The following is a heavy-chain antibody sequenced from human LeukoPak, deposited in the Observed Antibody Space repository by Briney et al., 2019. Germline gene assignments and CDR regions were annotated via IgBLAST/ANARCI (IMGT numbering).Heavy chain of an antibody. V-gene: IGHV6-1*01. CDR2: TYYRSKWYN. J-gene: IGHJ6*03. CDR3: ARGGGYSSSWYGSGDYYYMDV. D-gene: IGHD6-13*01. CDR1: GDSVSSNSAA. Sequence: SQTLSLTCAISGDSVSSNSAAWNRIRQSPSRGLEWLGRTYYRSKWYNDYAVSVKSRITINPDTSKNQFSLQLNSVTPEDTAVYYCARGGGYSSSWYGSGDYYYMDVWGKGTTVTVSS.